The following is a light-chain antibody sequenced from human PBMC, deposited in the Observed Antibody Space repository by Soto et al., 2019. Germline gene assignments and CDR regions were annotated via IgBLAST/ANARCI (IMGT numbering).Light chain of an antibody. Sequence: EIPLTQSPSSLAASVGDRLTLTCRASRNVSIYLNWYQHKPGKGPTLLIHATSNLQIGVPSRFSGGGSGTEFTLTISSLEPEDFGTYYCQQSYKMPSFGQGTRLEIK. J-gene: IGKJ5*01. CDR2: ATS. CDR3: QQSYKMPS. CDR1: RNVSIY. V-gene: IGKV1-39*01.